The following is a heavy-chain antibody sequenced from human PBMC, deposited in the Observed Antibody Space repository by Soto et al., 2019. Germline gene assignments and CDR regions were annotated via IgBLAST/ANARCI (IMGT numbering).Heavy chain of an antibody. Sequence: QVQLQQWGAGLLKPSETLSLTCAVYGGSFSGYYWSWIRQPPGKGLEWIGEINHSGSTNYNPSLKSRVTIPVDTSKKQFSQKLISVTAADAAVYYCARVIRYNWNSPGWFDTWGQGTLVTVSS. D-gene: IGHD1-7*01. J-gene: IGHJ5*02. V-gene: IGHV4-34*01. CDR2: INHSGST. CDR1: GGSFSGYY. CDR3: ARVIRYNWNSPGWFDT.